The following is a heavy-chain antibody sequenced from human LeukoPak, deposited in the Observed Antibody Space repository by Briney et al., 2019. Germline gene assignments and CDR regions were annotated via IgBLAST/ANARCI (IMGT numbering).Heavy chain of an antibody. V-gene: IGHV3-53*01. CDR1: GLSVNSNY. CDR3: AKMHCSTTSCPYYMDV. CDR2: IYAGGTT. D-gene: IGHD2-2*01. J-gene: IGHJ6*03. Sequence: SLTLSCAASGLSVNSNYMRWVPQAPGKGLTWVSVIYAGGTTYYADSVKGRFTISRDKDTLYLQMNSLRVEDTAVYYCAKMHCSTTSCPYYMDVWGNGTTVTVSS.